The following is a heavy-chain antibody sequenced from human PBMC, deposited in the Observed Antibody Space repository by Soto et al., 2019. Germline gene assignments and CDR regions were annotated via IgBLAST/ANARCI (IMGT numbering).Heavy chain of an antibody. V-gene: IGHV4-34*01. D-gene: IGHD3-3*01. CDR2: INHSGST. CDR1: GGSFSGYY. J-gene: IGHJ6*02. CDR3: ARGDYDFWSGSWGNYYYYGMDV. Sequence: SDTLSLTCAVYGGSFSGYYWSWIRQPPGKGLEWIGEINHSGSTNYNPSLKSRVTISVDTSKNQFSLKLSSVTAADTAVYYCARGDYDFWSGSWGNYYYYGMDVWGQGTTVT.